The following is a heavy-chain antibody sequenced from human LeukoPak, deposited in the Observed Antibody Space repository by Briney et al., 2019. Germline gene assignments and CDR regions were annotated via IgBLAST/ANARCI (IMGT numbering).Heavy chain of an antibody. Sequence: ASGKVSCKASGYTFTDYHIHWVRQAPGQGPEWMGWIHPNIGGRNYAQKFEGRVTMSGDTSISTVYMELSSLRSDDTAMYYCARLTGGSETNWGQGTLVTVSA. CDR3: ARLTGGSETN. D-gene: IGHD1-14*01. CDR1: GYTFTDYH. V-gene: IGHV1-2*02. J-gene: IGHJ4*02. CDR2: IHPNIGGR.